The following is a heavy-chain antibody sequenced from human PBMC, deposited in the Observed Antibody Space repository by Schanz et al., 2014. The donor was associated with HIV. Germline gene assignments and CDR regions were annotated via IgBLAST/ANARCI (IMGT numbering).Heavy chain of an antibody. Sequence: EVQLLESGGGLVQPGGSLRLSCAASGLTFSRHAMSWVRQAPGRGLEWVAVVSGSGYTTYYGDSVHGRFTISRDNSRDTLYLQMNSLRAEDTAVYYCAKSSRIYMAIVVEWGQGTLVTVSS. CDR1: GLTFSRHA. CDR3: AKSSRIYMAIVVE. D-gene: IGHD2-15*01. V-gene: IGHV3-23*01. CDR2: VSGSGYTT. J-gene: IGHJ4*02.